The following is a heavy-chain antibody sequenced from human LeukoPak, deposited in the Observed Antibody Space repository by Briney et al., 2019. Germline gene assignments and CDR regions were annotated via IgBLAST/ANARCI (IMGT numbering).Heavy chain of an antibody. CDR1: GFTFSSYS. D-gene: IGHD2-15*01. CDR2: ISSSSSYI. V-gene: IGHV3-21*01. CDR3: AKDKFVVVVAATIFDY. J-gene: IGHJ4*02. Sequence: GGSLRLSCAASGFTFSSYSMNWVRQAPGKGLEWVSSISSSSSYIYYADSVKGRFTISRDNSKNTLYLQMNSLRAEDTAVYYCAKDKFVVVVAATIFDYWGQGTLVTVSS.